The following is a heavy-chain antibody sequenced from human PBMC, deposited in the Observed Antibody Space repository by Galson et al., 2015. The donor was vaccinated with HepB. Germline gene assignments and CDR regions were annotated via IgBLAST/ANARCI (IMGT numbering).Heavy chain of an antibody. CDR1: GFRLTDHA. J-gene: IGHJ4*02. V-gene: IGHV3-48*01. Sequence: SLRLSCAASGFRLTDHAMNWVRRAPGKGLEWAAYISSDSTTIHYADSVKGRFTISRDNGKNSVFLQMNSLRGDDTAVYYCVRDRGSGFGGNDVPSFDYWGRGSPVTVSP. CDR3: VRDRGSGFGGNDVPSFDY. CDR2: ISSDSTTI. D-gene: IGHD5-12*01.